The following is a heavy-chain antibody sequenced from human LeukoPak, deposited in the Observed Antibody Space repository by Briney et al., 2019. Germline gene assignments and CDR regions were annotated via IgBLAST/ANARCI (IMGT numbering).Heavy chain of an antibody. Sequence: PSETLSLTCTVSGGSISSYYWSWIRQPPGKGLEWIGYIYYSGSTNYNPSLKSRVTISVVTSKNQFSLKLSSVTAADTAVYYCARLDYCSGGSCYGNNWFDPWGQGTLVTVSS. D-gene: IGHD2-15*01. CDR3: ARLDYCSGGSCYGNNWFDP. CDR2: IYYSGST. CDR1: GGSISSYY. V-gene: IGHV4-59*08. J-gene: IGHJ5*02.